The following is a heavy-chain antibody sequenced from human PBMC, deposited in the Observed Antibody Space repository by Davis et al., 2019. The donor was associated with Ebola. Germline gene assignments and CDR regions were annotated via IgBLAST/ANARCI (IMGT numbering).Heavy chain of an antibody. CDR3: AGEVVYCSGGSCYSGWFDP. CDR2: INHSGST. V-gene: IGHV4-34*01. J-gene: IGHJ5*02. CDR1: GVSLSGYY. Sequence: QTPSLTRAVSGVSLSGYYWSWVPQPPGQGLEWIGEINHSGSTNYNPSLKSRVTISVDTSKNQFSLKLSSVTAADTAVYYCAGEVVYCSGGSCYSGWFDPWGQGTLVTVSS. D-gene: IGHD2-15*01.